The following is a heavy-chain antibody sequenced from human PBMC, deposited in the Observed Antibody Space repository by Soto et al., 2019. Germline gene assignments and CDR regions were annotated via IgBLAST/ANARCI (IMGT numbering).Heavy chain of an antibody. CDR3: ARHLSNFRYYYHAMDG. V-gene: IGHV5-51*01. Sequence: GESLKISCKGSGYTFTDCWIGWVRQLPGKGLEWMGIIYPGDSDTRYSPSFQGHVTITVDKSTSTAYLQCNTLKASDTAMYYCARHLSNFRYYYHAMDGWGRVTTVTVSS. J-gene: IGHJ6*02. CDR1: GYTFTDCW. D-gene: IGHD4-4*01. CDR2: IYPGDSDT.